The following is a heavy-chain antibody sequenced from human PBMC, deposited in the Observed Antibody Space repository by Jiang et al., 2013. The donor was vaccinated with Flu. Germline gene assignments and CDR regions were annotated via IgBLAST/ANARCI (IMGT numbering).Heavy chain of an antibody. CDR2: LYYSGSP. J-gene: IGHJ4*02. CDR3: AGSRYSSSAPFDS. D-gene: IGHD6-6*01. CDR1: SGSISDYY. Sequence: PGLVKPSETLSLTCTVSSGSISDYYWSWIRQPPGKGLEWIGHLYYSGSPNYNPSLKSRVTISVDTSKNQFSLKLSSVTAADTAVYYCAGSRYSSSAPFDSWGQGTLVTVSS. V-gene: IGHV4-59*01.